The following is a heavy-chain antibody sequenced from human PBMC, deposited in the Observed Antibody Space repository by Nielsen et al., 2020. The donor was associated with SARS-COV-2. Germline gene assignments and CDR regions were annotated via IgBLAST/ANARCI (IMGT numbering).Heavy chain of an antibody. CDR3: ARVPDIVVVPAANRYYYGMDV. J-gene: IGHJ6*02. D-gene: IGHD2-2*01. V-gene: IGHV1-69*01. CDR2: IIPIFGTA. Sequence: WVRQAPGQGLEWMGGIIPIFGTANYAQKFQGRVTITADESTSTAYTELSSLRSEDTAVYYCARVPDIVVVPAANRYYYGMDVWGQGTTVTVSS.